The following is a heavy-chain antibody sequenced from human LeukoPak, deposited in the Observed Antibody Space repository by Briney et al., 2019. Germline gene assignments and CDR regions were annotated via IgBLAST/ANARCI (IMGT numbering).Heavy chain of an antibody. V-gene: IGHV3-21*01. CDR2: ISSSSSYI. Sequence: GGSLRLSCAASGFTFSSYSMNWVRQAPGKGLEWVSSISSSSSYIYYADSVKGRFTISRDNAKNSLYLQMNSLRAEDTAVYYCARDASITMIVVVHDAFDIWGQGTMVTVSS. CDR1: GFTFSSYS. J-gene: IGHJ3*02. CDR3: ARDASITMIVVVHDAFDI. D-gene: IGHD3-22*01.